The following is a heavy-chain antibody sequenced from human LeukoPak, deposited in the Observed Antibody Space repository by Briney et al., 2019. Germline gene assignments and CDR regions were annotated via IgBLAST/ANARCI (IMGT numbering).Heavy chain of an antibody. CDR2: ISYSGTT. CDR3: ARAFSAWPHAFDV. J-gene: IGHJ3*01. V-gene: IGHV4-59*13. Sequence: PSETLSLTCTVSGGYISTYYWGWVRQTPGQGLARVGYISYSGTTTYSPSLQSRVTISLDTSENQFSLRLNSLTAADTAVYYCARAFSAWPHAFDVWGQGTMVTVSS. D-gene: IGHD6-19*01. CDR1: GGYISTYY.